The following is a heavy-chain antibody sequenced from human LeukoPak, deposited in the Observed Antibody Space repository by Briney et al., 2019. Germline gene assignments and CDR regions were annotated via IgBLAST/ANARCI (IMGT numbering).Heavy chain of an antibody. J-gene: IGHJ6*02. Sequence: ASVKVSCKASGGSFSSYAISRVRQAPGQGLEWMGGIIPIFGTANYAQKFQGRVTITADKSTSTAYMELSSLRSEDTAVYYCAREGGAGGPVDMVRADYGMDVWGQGTTVTVSS. CDR3: AREGGAGGPVDMVRADYGMDV. D-gene: IGHD3-10*01. CDR1: GGSFSSYA. CDR2: IIPIFGTA. V-gene: IGHV1-69*06.